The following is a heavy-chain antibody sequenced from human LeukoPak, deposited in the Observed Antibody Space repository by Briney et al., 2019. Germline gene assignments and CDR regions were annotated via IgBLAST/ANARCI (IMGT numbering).Heavy chain of an antibody. CDR1: GFTFSTSW. Sequence: PGGSLRLSCAASGFTFSTSWMHWVRQAPGKGLEWVSVIYSGGSTYYADSVKGRFTISRDNSKNTLYLQMNSLRAEDTAVYYCARGRYYYDGSGAHGKKDWFDPWGQGTLVTVSS. CDR3: ARGRYYYDGSGAHGKKDWFDP. D-gene: IGHD3-22*01. J-gene: IGHJ5*02. V-gene: IGHV3-53*01. CDR2: IYSGGST.